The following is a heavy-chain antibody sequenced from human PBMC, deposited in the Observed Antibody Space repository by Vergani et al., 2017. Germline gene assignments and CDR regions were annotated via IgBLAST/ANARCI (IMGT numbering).Heavy chain of an antibody. V-gene: IGHV4-59*01. J-gene: IGHJ3*02. D-gene: IGHD1-26*01. CDR1: GGSISSYY. CDR2: IYYSGST. CDR3: AGGNPGSYYAFDI. Sequence: QVQLQESGPGLVKPSETLSLTCTVSGGSISSYYWSWIRQPPGKGLEWIGYIYYSGSTNYNPSLKSRVTISVDTSKNQFSLQLSSVTAADTAVYYCAGGNPGSYYAFDIWGQGTMVTVSS.